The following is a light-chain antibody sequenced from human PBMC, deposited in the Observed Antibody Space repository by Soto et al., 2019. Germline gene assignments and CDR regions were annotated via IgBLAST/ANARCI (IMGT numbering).Light chain of an antibody. CDR1: SSNIGAGYD. V-gene: IGLV1-40*01. CDR2: SNT. Sequence: QSVLTQPPSVSGTLGQRVTISCTGSSSNIGAGYDVQWYQQLPGTAPKLLIHSNTNRPSGVPDRFSASKSGTSASLVITGLQAEDEADYHCQSYDRSLSGVIFGGGTKLTVL. CDR3: QSYDRSLSGVI. J-gene: IGLJ2*01.